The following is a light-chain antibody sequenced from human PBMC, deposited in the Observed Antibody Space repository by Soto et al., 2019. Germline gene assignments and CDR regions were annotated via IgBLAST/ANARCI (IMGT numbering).Light chain of an antibody. J-gene: IGKJ4*01. CDR2: DAS. Sequence: EIVLTQSPGTLSLSPGERATLSCRASQSVSSSHLAWHQHKPGQAPRLLIYDASKRATGIPEKYSGRGSGTDFTLTISRLEPEDFAVYYCQQYGTFPLTFGGGTKVDIK. V-gene: IGKV3-20*01. CDR3: QQYGTFPLT. CDR1: QSVSSSH.